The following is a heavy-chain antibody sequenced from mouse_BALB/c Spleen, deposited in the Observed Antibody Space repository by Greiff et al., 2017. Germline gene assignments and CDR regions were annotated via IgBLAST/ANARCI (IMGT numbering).Heavy chain of an antibody. D-gene: IGHD2-4*01. CDR1: GFTFSSYA. CDR2: ISSGGSYT. V-gene: IGHV5-9-4*01. Sequence: EVKLVESGGGLVKPGGSLKLSCAASGFTFSSYAMSWVRQSPEKRLEWVAEISSGGSYTYYPDTVTGRFTISRDNAKNTLYLEMSSLRSEDTAMYYCARREDDYDSAWFAYWGQGTLVTVSA. J-gene: IGHJ3*01. CDR3: ARREDDYDSAWFAY.